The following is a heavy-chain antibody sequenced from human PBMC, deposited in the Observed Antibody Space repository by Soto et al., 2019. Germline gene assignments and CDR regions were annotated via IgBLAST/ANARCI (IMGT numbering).Heavy chain of an antibody. CDR2: ISSSSSYI. CDR3: ARDYGSGSGYYYYGMDV. Sequence: GGSLRLSCAASGLTFSSYSMNWVRQAPGKGLEWVSSISSSSSYIYYADSVKGRFTISGDNAKNSLYLQMNSLRAEDTAVYYCARDYGSGSGYYYYGMDVWGQGTTVTVSS. CDR1: GLTFSSYS. J-gene: IGHJ6*02. V-gene: IGHV3-21*01. D-gene: IGHD3-10*01.